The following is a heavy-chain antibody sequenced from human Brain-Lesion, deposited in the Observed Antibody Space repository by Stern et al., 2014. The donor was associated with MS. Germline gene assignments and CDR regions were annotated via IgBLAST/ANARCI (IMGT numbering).Heavy chain of an antibody. V-gene: IGHV4-31*03. CDR3: ARNPALWYFDL. D-gene: IGHD3-3*02. CDR2: VYYSGSI. CDR1: GGSVSSGGYF. Sequence: QVQLVESGPGLVKPLQTLSLTCTVSGGSVSSGGYFWNWIRQHTGKGLEWIGHVYYSGSIAYNPSLKSRVTISVDTSKNQFSLRLRSVTAADTAVYYCARNPALWYFDLWGRGTLAAVSS. J-gene: IGHJ2*01.